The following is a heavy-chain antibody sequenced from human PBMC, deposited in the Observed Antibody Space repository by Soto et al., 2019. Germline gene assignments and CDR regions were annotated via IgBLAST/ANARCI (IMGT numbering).Heavy chain of an antibody. CDR2: MNPNSGNT. J-gene: IGHJ5*02. CDR3: ARGVGSGSYYNQYNWFDP. Sequence: GASVKVSCKASGYTFTSYDINWVRQATGQGLEWMGWMNPNSGNTGYAQKFQGRVTMTRNTSISTAYMELSSLRSEDTAVYYCARGVGSGSYYNQYNWFDPWGQGILVTVSS. CDR1: GYTFTSYD. V-gene: IGHV1-8*01. D-gene: IGHD3-10*01.